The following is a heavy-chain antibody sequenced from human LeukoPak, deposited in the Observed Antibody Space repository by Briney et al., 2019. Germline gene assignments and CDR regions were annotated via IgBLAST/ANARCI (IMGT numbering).Heavy chain of an antibody. V-gene: IGHV4-59*01. CDR2: IYYSGST. Sequence: KPSETLSLTCTVSSGSISSYYWSWNRQPPGKGLEWIGYIYYSGSTNYNPSLKSRVTISVDTSKNQFSLKLCSVTAADTAVYYCARGLGGAGTYWFDPWGQGTLVTVSS. CDR3: ARGLGGAGTYWFDP. D-gene: IGHD3-10*01. J-gene: IGHJ5*02. CDR1: SGSISSYY.